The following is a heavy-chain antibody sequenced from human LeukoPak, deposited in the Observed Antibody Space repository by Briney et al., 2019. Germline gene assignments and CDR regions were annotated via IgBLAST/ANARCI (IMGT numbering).Heavy chain of an antibody. Sequence: GASVKVSCTASGYTVTRYDINWVRQATGQGLEWMGWINPNSGGTNYAQKFQGRVTMTRDTSISTAYMELSRLRSDDTAVYYCARGAYYYDSSGYYPDWGQGTLVTVSS. CDR1: GYTVTRYD. J-gene: IGHJ4*02. CDR2: INPNSGGT. CDR3: ARGAYYYDSSGYYPD. V-gene: IGHV1-2*02. D-gene: IGHD3-22*01.